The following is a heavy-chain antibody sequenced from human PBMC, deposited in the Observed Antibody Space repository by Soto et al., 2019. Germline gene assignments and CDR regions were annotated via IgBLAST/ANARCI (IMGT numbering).Heavy chain of an antibody. D-gene: IGHD6-19*01. J-gene: IGHJ6*02. CDR1: GFTFSSYG. CDR2: ISYDGSNK. Sequence: GGSLRLSCAASGFTFSSYGMHWVRQAPGKGLEWVAVISYDGSNKYYAESVKGRFTISRDNSKNTLYLQMNSLRAEDTAVYYCALYLRGGGWANLYYYYYGMDVWGQGTTVTVSS. CDR3: ALYLRGGGWANLYYYYYGMDV. V-gene: IGHV3-30*03.